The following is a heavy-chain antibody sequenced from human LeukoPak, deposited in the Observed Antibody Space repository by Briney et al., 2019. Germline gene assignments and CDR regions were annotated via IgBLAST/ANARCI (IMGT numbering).Heavy chain of an antibody. V-gene: IGHV3-7*01. CDR3: ARDYSATSGLDY. CDR2: IKPDGGEK. CDR1: GITFSNYW. Sequence: GSLRLSCAGSGITFSNYWMSWVRQAPGEGLEWVGNIKPDGGEKNYMDSVKGRFTISRDNAKNSLYLQMNSLRAEDTALYYCARDYSATSGLDYWGQGALVTVSS. J-gene: IGHJ4*02. D-gene: IGHD2-15*01.